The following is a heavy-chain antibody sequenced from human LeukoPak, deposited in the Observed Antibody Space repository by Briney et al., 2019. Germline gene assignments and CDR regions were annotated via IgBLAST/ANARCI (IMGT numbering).Heavy chain of an antibody. J-gene: IGHJ4*02. D-gene: IGHD2-15*01. V-gene: IGHV3-7*01. CDR1: GFTFGVFW. CDR3: ARYHGGYFAY. Sequence: GGSLRLSCAASGFTFGVFWMSWVRQAPGKGLEWVANIKQDGSEKYYVDSVKGRFTISRDNDNNSMYLQINSLRAEDTAVYYCARYHGGYFAYWGQGTLVTVSS. CDR2: IKQDGSEK.